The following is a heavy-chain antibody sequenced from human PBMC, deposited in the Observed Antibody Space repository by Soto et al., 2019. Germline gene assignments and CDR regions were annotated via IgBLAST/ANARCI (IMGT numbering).Heavy chain of an antibody. CDR1: GFTFSSYA. D-gene: IGHD3-3*01. V-gene: IGHV3-23*01. CDR3: ATGVDFWRNWFDP. Sequence: GGSLRLSCAASGFTFSSYAMSWVRQAPGKGLEWVSAISGSGCSTYYADSVKGRFTISRDNSKNTLYLQMNSLRAEDTAVYYCATGVDFWRNWFDPWGQGTLVTVSS. J-gene: IGHJ5*02. CDR2: ISGSGCST.